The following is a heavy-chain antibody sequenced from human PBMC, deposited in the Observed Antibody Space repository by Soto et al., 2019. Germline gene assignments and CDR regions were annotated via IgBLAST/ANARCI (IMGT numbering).Heavy chain of an antibody. Sequence: GGSLRLSCAASGFTFSSYGMHWLRQAPGKGLEWVADIWYDGSNKYYADSVKGRFTISRDNSKSPLYLQMNSLSAEDTAVYYCARRGPGTYFDYWGQGTLVTVSS. D-gene: IGHD6-13*01. J-gene: IGHJ4*02. CDR3: ARRGPGTYFDY. CDR2: IWYDGSNK. V-gene: IGHV3-33*01. CDR1: GFTFSSYG.